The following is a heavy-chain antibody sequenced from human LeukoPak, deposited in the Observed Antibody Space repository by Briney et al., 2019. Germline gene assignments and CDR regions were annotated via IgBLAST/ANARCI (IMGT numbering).Heavy chain of an antibody. CDR1: GGSISSSIYY. CDR2: IHYSGVT. Sequence: PSETLSLTCTVSGGSISSSIYYWGWIRQPPGKGLEWIGSIHYSGVTYYNPSLKSRVTIYVDTSRNHFSLTLRSVTAADTSVYYCVTRRGHGDYRPDNWGQGTLVTVSS. V-gene: IGHV4-39*02. D-gene: IGHD4-17*01. J-gene: IGHJ4*02. CDR3: VTRRGHGDYRPDN.